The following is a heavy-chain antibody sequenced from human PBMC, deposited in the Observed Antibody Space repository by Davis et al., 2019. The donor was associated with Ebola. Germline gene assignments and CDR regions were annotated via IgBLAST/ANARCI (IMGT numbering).Heavy chain of an antibody. J-gene: IGHJ4*02. Sequence: AASVKVSCKASGYTFTSYTMSWVRQAPGQGFEWLGWIYTGNGNTKYSQKFEGRVIITRDTFANTVYMALSSLGFEDTAVYYCARESYGDYLSNYWGQGTLVIVSS. D-gene: IGHD4-17*01. CDR3: ARESYGDYLSNY. V-gene: IGHV1-3*04. CDR1: GYTFTSYT. CDR2: IYTGNGNT.